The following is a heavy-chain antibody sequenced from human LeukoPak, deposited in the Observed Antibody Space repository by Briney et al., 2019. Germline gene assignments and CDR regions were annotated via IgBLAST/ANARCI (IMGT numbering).Heavy chain of an antibody. V-gene: IGHV1-18*01. D-gene: IGHD3-22*01. CDR3: AISQGSYYDTSGYLGGDY. J-gene: IGHJ4*02. CDR1: GYTFTSYG. CDR2: ISAYSGNT. Sequence: ASVKVSCKVSGYTFTSYGINWVRQAPGQGLEWMGWISAYSGNTNYAQKLQGRVTMTTETSTSTAYMELESLRSDDTAVYYCAISQGSYYDTSGYLGGDYWGQGTLVTVSS.